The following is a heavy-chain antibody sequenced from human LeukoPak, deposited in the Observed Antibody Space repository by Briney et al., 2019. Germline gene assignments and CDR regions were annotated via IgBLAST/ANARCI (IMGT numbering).Heavy chain of an antibody. CDR3: ARVSRGVNICDS. D-gene: IGHD2/OR15-2a*01. J-gene: IGHJ4*02. CDR1: GYTFTSFD. CDR2: ISVYNGDT. Sequence: ASVKVSCKASGYTFTSFDISWVRQAPGQGLEWMGWISVYNGDTNYAQRLQDRVTMTTDTSTSTAYMELRSLRSDDTAVYYCARVSRGVNICDSWGQGTLVTVSS. V-gene: IGHV1-18*01.